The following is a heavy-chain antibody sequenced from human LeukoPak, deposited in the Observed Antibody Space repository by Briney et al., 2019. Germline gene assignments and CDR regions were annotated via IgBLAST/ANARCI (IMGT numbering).Heavy chain of an antibody. D-gene: IGHD3-10*01. CDR3: ARDVLYYYGSGSSAGWFDP. J-gene: IGHJ5*02. V-gene: IGHV3-21*01. Sequence: PGRSLRLSCAASGFTFSSYSMNWVRQAPGKGLEWVSSISSSSSYIYYADSVKGRFTISRDNAKNSLYLQMNSLRAEDTAVYYCARDVLYYYGSGSSAGWFDPWGQGTLVTVSS. CDR1: GFTFSSYS. CDR2: ISSSSSYI.